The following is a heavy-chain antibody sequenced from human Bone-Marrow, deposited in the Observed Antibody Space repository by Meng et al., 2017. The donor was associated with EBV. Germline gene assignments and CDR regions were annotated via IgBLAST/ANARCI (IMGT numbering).Heavy chain of an antibody. Sequence: GQLQGSGPRLVKPSGVLSLACAVSGGSISSSNWWSWVRQPPGKVLEWIGEIYHSGSTNYNPSLKSRVTISVDKSKNQFSLKLRSVTAADTAGYYCARAWSVTSGFDPWGQGTLVTVSS. J-gene: IGHJ5*02. CDR3: ARAWSVTSGFDP. V-gene: IGHV4-4*02. D-gene: IGHD2-21*02. CDR2: IYHSGST. CDR1: GGSISSSNW.